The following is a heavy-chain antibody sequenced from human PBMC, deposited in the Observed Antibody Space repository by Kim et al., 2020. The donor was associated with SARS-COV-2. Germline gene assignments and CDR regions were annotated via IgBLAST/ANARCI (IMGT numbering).Heavy chain of an antibody. CDR2: IWYDGSNK. CDR3: AKDTRITMVRGVGFDY. CDR1: GFTFSSYA. J-gene: IGHJ4*02. D-gene: IGHD3-10*01. V-gene: IGHV3-33*06. Sequence: GGSLRLSCAASGFTFSSYAMHWVRQAPGKGLEWVAVIWYDGSNKYYADSVKGRFTISRDNSKNTLYLQMNSLRAEDTAVYYCAKDTRITMVRGVGFDYWGQGTLVTVSS.